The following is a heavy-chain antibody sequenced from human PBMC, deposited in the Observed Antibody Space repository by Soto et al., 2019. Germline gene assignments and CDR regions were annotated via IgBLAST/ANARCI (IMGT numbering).Heavy chain of an antibody. V-gene: IGHV3-23*01. CDR3: AKNRQFRSYYESAGHYDN. CDR2: TSGSGCVT. CDR1: GFTFKNYD. Sequence: EVELLESGGGLVQPGGSLRLSCVASGFTFKNYDMRWIRQAPGKGLEWVLGTSGSGCVTYYADSVKGLFTIYRDNSNNTLYMQMNIQIADDTDIYYCAKNRQFRSYYESAGHYDNWGQGTLVTVSS. J-gene: IGHJ4*02. D-gene: IGHD3-10*01.